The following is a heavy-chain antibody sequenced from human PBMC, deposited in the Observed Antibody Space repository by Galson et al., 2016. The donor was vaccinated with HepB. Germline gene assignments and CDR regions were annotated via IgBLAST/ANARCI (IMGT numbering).Heavy chain of an antibody. D-gene: IGHD2/OR15-2a*01. V-gene: IGHV1-18*01. CDR3: ARDVQYRFDS. Sequence: SVKVSCKAFGYTFTTSGISWVRLAPGQGLEWMGWISTYSGDTKYAQNFQGGLTLTTDSSTTTAYMELRSLRFDDTAMYYCARDVQYRFDSWGQGTLVTVSS. CDR1: GYTFTTSG. J-gene: IGHJ4*02. CDR2: ISTYSGDT.